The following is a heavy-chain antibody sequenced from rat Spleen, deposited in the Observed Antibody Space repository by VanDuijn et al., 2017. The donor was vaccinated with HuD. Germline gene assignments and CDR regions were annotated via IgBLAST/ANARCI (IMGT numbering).Heavy chain of an antibody. J-gene: IGHJ2*01. CDR3: ARHKLGAGLDY. CDR2: ISYDGSST. CDR1: GFTFSDYY. D-gene: IGHD5-1*01. Sequence: EVQLVESGGGLVQPGRSLKLSCAASGFTFSDYYMAWVRQAPTKGLEWVATISYDGSSTYYRDSVKGRFTISRDNAKSTLYLQMESLRSEDTATYYCARHKLGAGLDYWGQGVMVTVSS. V-gene: IGHV5-7*01.